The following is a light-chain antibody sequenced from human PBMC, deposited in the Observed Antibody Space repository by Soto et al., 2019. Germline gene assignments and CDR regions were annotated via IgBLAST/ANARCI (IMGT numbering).Light chain of an antibody. Sequence: EIVITQSPATLSVSPCDGATLSCRASQSVDSILALYQQKNGQAPRLYLYAASSRANGIAARFSGGGCWTTLSITIISLEPEDFVVYYCQQRSNWPLITFGQGTRLEIK. V-gene: IGKV3-11*01. J-gene: IGKJ5*01. CDR2: AAS. CDR3: QQRSNWPLIT. CDR1: QSVDSI.